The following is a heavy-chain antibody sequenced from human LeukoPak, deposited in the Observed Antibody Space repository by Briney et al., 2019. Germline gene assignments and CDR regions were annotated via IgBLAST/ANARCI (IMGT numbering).Heavy chain of an antibody. D-gene: IGHD1-26*01. CDR1: GFTFSTYA. V-gene: IGHV3-64*02. CDR3: ARVGANGGYMDV. CDR2: ITTKGDTT. Sequence: GGSLRLSCAASGFTFSTYAMHWVRQAPGKGLEYVSAITTKGDTTYYADSVRGRFTISRDNSKSTLYLQMGGLGAEDMAVYYCARVGANGGYMDVWGKGTTVTVSS. J-gene: IGHJ6*03.